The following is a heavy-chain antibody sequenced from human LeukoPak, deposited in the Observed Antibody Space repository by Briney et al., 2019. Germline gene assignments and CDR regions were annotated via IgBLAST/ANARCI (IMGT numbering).Heavy chain of an antibody. CDR3: AKDVRYQLLDNWFDP. CDR2: ISYDGSHK. J-gene: IGHJ5*02. CDR1: GFTFSSYA. V-gene: IGHV3-30*18. D-gene: IGHD2-2*01. Sequence: GGSLRLSCAASGFTFSSYAMGWVRQAPGKGLEWVAVISYDGSHKYYADSVKGRFTISRDNSKNTLYLQMNSLRAEDSAVYFCAKDVRYQLLDNWFDPWGQGTLVTVSS.